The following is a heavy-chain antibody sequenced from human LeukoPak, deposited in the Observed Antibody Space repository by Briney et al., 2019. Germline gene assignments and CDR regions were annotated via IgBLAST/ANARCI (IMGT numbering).Heavy chain of an antibody. CDR3: ARGPTGTSAKYYYYMDV. Sequence: SVTLSLTCTVSDGSISSSSYYWGWIRQPPGKGLEWIGSIYYSGSTYYNPSLKSRVTISVDTSKNQFSLKLSSVTAADTAVYYCARGPTGTSAKYYYYMDVWGKGTTVTVSS. J-gene: IGHJ6*03. D-gene: IGHD1-1*01. V-gene: IGHV4-39*07. CDR1: DGSISSSSYY. CDR2: IYYSGST.